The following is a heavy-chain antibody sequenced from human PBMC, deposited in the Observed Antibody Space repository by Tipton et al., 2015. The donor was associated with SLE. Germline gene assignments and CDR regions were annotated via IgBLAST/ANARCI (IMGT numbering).Heavy chain of an antibody. CDR3: ARDATIFGVVTFFDY. J-gene: IGHJ4*02. D-gene: IGHD3-3*01. CDR2: IYYSGST. V-gene: IGHV4-59*12. Sequence: TLSLTCTVSGGSISSYYWSWIRQPPGKGREWIGYIYYSGSTNYNPSLKSRVTISVDTSKNQFSLKLSSVTAADTAVYYCARDATIFGVVTFFDYWGQGTLVTVSS. CDR1: GGSISSYY.